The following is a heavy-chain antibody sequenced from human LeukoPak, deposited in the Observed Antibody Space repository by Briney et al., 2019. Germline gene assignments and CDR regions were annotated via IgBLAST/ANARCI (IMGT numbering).Heavy chain of an antibody. CDR2: INPNSGGT. D-gene: IGHD3-22*01. Sequence: ASVKVSCKASGYTFTGYYMHWVRQAPGQGLEWVGWINPNSGGTNYAQKFQGRVTMTRDTSKNQFSLKLSSVTAADTAVYYCARHPYDSSGYYSDYWGQGTLVTVSS. CDR3: ARHPYDSSGYYSDY. J-gene: IGHJ4*02. CDR1: GYTFTGYY. V-gene: IGHV1-2*02.